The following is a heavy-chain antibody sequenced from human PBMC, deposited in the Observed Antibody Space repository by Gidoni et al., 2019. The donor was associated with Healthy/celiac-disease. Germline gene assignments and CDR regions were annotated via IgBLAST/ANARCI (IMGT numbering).Heavy chain of an antibody. V-gene: IGHV1-69*09. J-gene: IGHJ4*02. D-gene: IGHD6-13*01. CDR3: ARAGGGSSSWDY. CDR2: IIPILGIA. Sequence: QVQLVQSGAEVKKPGSSVKVSCKASGGTSSSYALSWVRQAPGPGLAWMGRIIPILGIANYAQKFQGRVTITADKSTSTAYMELSSRRSEDTDVYYCARAGGGSSSWDYWGQGTLVTVSS. CDR1: GGTSSSYA.